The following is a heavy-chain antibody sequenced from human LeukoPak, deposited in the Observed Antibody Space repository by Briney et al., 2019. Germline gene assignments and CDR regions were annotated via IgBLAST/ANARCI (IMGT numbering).Heavy chain of an antibody. CDR2: ISSSSSYI. CDR3: ARVGLDRRGYSGYEAFDY. J-gene: IGHJ4*02. V-gene: IGHV3-21*01. CDR1: GFSFSTYW. D-gene: IGHD5-12*01. Sequence: GGSLRLSCAASGFSFSTYWMTWVRQAPGKGLEWVSSISSSSSYIYYADSVKGRFTISRDNAKNSLYLQMNSLRAEDTAVYYCARVGLDRRGYSGYEAFDYWGQGTLVTVSS.